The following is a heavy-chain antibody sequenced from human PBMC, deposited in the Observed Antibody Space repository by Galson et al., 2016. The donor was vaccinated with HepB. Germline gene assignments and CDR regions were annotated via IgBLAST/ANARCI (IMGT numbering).Heavy chain of an antibody. V-gene: IGHV3-73*01. D-gene: IGHD4-17*01. CDR3: TRVPNDYGDPDAFDI. CDR1: GFTFSGSS. Sequence: SLRLSCAASGFTFSGSSMHWVRQASGKGLEWLGRIRSKANSYATAYAASVKGRFTISRDDSKNTAYLQMNSLKTEDTAVYFCTRVPNDYGDPDAFDIWGQGTMVTVSS. J-gene: IGHJ3*02. CDR2: IRSKANSYAT.